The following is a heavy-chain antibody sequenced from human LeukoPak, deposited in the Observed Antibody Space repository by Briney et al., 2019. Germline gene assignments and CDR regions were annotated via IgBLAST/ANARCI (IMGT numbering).Heavy chain of an antibody. V-gene: IGHV3-23*01. CDR1: GFTFSSYA. D-gene: IGHD6-13*01. J-gene: IGHJ5*01. CDR2: ISGSDGST. Sequence: GGSLRLSCAASGFTFSSYAMSWVRQAPGKGLEWVSSISGSDGSTYYGDSVKGRFTISRDNSKNTLYLQMNSLRAEDTAVYFCAKVVSRTWSDWFDSWGQGTLVTVS. CDR3: AKVVSRTWSDWFDS.